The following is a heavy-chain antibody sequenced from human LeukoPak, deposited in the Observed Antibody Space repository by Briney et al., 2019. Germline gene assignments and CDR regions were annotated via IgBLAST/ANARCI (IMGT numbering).Heavy chain of an antibody. CDR3: ARDTYCYDSSGYCY. D-gene: IGHD3-22*01. Sequence: GASVKVSCKASGYTFTGYYMHWVRQAPGQGLEWMGWINPNSGGTNYAQKFQGRVTMTRDTSISTAYMELSRLRSDDSAVYYCARDTYCYDSSGYCYWGQGTLVTVSS. CDR2: INPNSGGT. CDR1: GYTFTGYY. J-gene: IGHJ4*02. V-gene: IGHV1-2*02.